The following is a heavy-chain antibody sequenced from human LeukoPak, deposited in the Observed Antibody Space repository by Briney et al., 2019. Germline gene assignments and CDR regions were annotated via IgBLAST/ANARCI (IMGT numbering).Heavy chain of an antibody. CDR3: ARLFRGHYDILTGPRGDDAFDI. CDR1: GFTFSSYS. CDR2: ISSSSSTI. Sequence: GGSLRLSCAASGFTFSSYSMNWVRQAPGKGPEWVSYISSSSSTIYYADSVKGRFTISRDNAKNSLYLRMNSLRDEDTAVYYCARLFRGHYDILTGPRGDDAFDIWGQGTMVTVSS. D-gene: IGHD3-9*01. V-gene: IGHV3-48*02. J-gene: IGHJ3*02.